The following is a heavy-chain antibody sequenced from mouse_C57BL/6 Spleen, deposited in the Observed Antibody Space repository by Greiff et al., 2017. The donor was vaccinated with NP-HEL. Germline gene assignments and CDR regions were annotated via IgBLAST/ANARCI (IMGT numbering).Heavy chain of an antibody. CDR1: GFTFTDYY. Sequence: EVKLMESGGGLVQPGGSLSLSCAASGFTFTDYYMSWVRQPPGKALEWLGFIRNKANGYTTEYSASVKGRFTISRDNSQSILYLQMNALRAEDSATYYCARRYGRWYFDVWGTGTTVTVSS. CDR2: IRNKANGYTT. J-gene: IGHJ1*03. CDR3: ARRYGRWYFDV. V-gene: IGHV7-3*01. D-gene: IGHD1-1*01.